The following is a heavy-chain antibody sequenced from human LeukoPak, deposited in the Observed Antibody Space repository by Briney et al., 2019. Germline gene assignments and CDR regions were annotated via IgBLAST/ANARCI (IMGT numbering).Heavy chain of an antibody. CDR2: VSYSGST. CDR1: GGSISSYY. CDR3: ARGYCSGGTCYRTFFDY. V-gene: IGHV4-59*01. J-gene: IGHJ4*02. Sequence: PSETLSLTCTVSGGSISSYYWSWIRQPPGKGLEWIGYVSYSGSTNYNSTLKGRATISVDTSKNQFSLKLSSVTAADTAVYYCARGYCSGGTCYRTFFDYWGQGTLVTVSS. D-gene: IGHD2-15*01.